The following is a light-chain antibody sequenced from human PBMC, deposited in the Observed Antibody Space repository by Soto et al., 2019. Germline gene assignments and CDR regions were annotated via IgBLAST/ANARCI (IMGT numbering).Light chain of an antibody. CDR2: DAS. V-gene: IGKV1-13*02. J-gene: IGKJ5*01. CDR1: QAINSA. Sequence: AIQLTQSPSSLSASVGDRVTITCRASQAINSALAWYQQKPGKAPDLLIFDASTLESGVPSRFSGRRSGTDFTLAISNLQPEDFATYFCQQFYTYPITFGQGTRLEI. CDR3: QQFYTYPIT.